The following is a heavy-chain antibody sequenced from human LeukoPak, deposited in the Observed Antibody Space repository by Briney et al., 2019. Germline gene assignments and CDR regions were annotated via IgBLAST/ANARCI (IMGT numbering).Heavy chain of an antibody. Sequence: GGSLRLSCAASGFIFSSYAMTWVRQAPGKGLEWVSTISNSGGSTYYADSVKGRFTISRGISKNTLYLQMNSLRAEDTAVYYCAKDPASAVSGIDWGQGTLVTVSS. CDR2: ISNSGGST. CDR3: AKDPASAVSGID. J-gene: IGHJ4*02. V-gene: IGHV3-23*01. D-gene: IGHD6-19*01. CDR1: GFIFSSYA.